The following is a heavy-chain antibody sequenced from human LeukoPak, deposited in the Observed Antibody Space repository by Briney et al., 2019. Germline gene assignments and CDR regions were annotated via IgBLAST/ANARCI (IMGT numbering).Heavy chain of an antibody. Sequence: SETLSLTCTVSDGSISSSNYYWPWIRQPPGKGLEWIGSIYYGGNTYYNPSLKSRVTISVDTPKNQFSLKLSSVTAADTAVYYCARDRYSSGWYFDKPNDYWGQGTLVTVSS. D-gene: IGHD6-19*01. J-gene: IGHJ4*02. V-gene: IGHV4-39*02. CDR3: ARDRYSSGWYFDKPNDY. CDR1: DGSISSSNYY. CDR2: IYYGGNT.